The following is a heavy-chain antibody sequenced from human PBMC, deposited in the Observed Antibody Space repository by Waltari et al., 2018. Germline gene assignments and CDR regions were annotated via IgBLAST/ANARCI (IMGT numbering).Heavy chain of an antibody. D-gene: IGHD6-13*01. J-gene: IGHJ4*02. V-gene: IGHV3-30*02. CDR3: AKIAAVATYFDS. CDR1: GFTFSSYG. CDR2: IGYDGNHE. Sequence: QVQLVESGGGVVQPGGSLRLSCAASGFTFSSYGMHWVRQAPGKGVEWVQFIGYDGNHEYYAESVKGRFTISRDNSRNTLYLQMNSLGAEDTAVYYCAKIAAVATYFDSWGQGTLVTVSS.